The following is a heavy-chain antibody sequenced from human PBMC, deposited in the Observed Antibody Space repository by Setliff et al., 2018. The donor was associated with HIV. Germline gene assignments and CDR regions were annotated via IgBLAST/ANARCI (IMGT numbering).Heavy chain of an antibody. CDR3: AKDKGQKYADY. V-gene: IGHV3-7*03. D-gene: IGHD3-10*01. J-gene: IGHJ4*02. CDR2: IKQDGSEK. Sequence: PGGSLRLSCAASGFTFSSYWMSWVRQAPGKGLEWMANIKQDGSEKYYVDSVKGRFTISRDNAKNSLYLQMNSLRAEDTAVYYCAKDKGQKYADYWGQGTMVTVSS. CDR1: GFTFSSYW.